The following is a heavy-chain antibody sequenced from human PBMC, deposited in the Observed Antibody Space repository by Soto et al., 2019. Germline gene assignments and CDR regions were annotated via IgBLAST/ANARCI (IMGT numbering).Heavy chain of an antibody. CDR1: GGTFSSYT. Sequence: QVQLVQSGAEVKKPGSSVKVSCKASGGTFSSYTISWVRQAPGQGLEWMGRIIPILGIANYAQKFQGRVTITADKSTSTAYMELSSLRSEDTAVYYCAREVAVAGTVPDYWGQGTLVTVSS. D-gene: IGHD6-19*01. CDR2: IIPILGIA. J-gene: IGHJ4*02. CDR3: AREVAVAGTVPDY. V-gene: IGHV1-69*08.